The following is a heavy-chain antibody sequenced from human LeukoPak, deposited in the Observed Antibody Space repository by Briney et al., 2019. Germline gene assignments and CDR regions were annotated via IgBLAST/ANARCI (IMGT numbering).Heavy chain of an antibody. V-gene: IGHV3-53*01. D-gene: IGHD4/OR15-4a*01. CDR1: GFTVSSNS. CDR2: IYSDNT. J-gene: IGHJ4*02. CDR3: ARRAGAYSHPYDY. Sequence: PGGSLRLSCTVSGFTVSSNSMGWVRQAPGKGLEWVSFIYSDNTHYSDSVKGRFTISRDNSKNTLYLQMNSLRAEDTAVYYCARRAGAYSHPYDYWGQGTLVTVSP.